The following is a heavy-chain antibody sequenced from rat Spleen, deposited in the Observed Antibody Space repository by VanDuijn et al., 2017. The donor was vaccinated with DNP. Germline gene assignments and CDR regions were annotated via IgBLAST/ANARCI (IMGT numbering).Heavy chain of an antibody. V-gene: IGHV5-31*01. CDR3: ARGSITTFDY. CDR2: FTSGTGTT. Sequence: EVQLVESGGDLVQPGRSLKVSCVASGFTFNYYWMAWIRQVPGKGLEWIASFTSGTGTTSYADAVKGRFMISRDDTKNTLSLQMDSLRSEDTATYYCARGSITTFDYWGQGVMVTVSS. CDR1: GFTFNYYW. J-gene: IGHJ2*01. D-gene: IGHD1-5*01.